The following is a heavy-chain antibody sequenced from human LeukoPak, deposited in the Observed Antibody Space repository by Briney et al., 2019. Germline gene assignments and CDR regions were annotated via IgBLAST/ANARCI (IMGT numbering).Heavy chain of an antibody. J-gene: IGHJ4*02. CDR3: ARWPYSSSYFDY. Sequence: GGSLRLSRAASGFTFSDYNMNWVRQSPEKGLEWVSSITSGTTYIYYADSVRGRFTLSRDNAKNSLYLQMNSLRAEDTAVYYCARWPYSSSYFDYWGQGTLVTVSS. D-gene: IGHD6-6*01. V-gene: IGHV3-21*01. CDR1: GFTFSDYN. CDR2: ITSGTTYI.